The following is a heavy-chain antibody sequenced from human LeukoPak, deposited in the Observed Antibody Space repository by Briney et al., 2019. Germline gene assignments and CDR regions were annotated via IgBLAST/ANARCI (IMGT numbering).Heavy chain of an antibody. Sequence: ASVKVSCKASGGTFSSYTISWVRQAPGQGLEWMGRIIPILGIANYAQKFQDRVTITADKSTSTAYMELSSLRSEDTAVYYCAREIDYYDSSGYDYWGQGTLVTVSS. CDR1: GGTFSSYT. D-gene: IGHD3-22*01. CDR2: IIPILGIA. J-gene: IGHJ4*02. V-gene: IGHV1-69*04. CDR3: AREIDYYDSSGYDY.